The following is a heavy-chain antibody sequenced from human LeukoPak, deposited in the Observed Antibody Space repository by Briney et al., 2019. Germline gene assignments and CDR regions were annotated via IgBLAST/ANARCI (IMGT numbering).Heavy chain of an antibody. J-gene: IGHJ4*02. CDR1: GDSISRYY. CDR2: FYTIGST. V-gene: IGHV4-4*07. Sequence: PSETLSLTCTVSGDSISRYYWSWIRQPAGKGLEWIGRFYTIGSTNYNPSLKSRVTMSLDTSKNQFSLTLNSVTAADTAVYYCETKTGTTSYWGQGTLVTVSS. CDR3: ETKTGTTSY. D-gene: IGHD1-7*01.